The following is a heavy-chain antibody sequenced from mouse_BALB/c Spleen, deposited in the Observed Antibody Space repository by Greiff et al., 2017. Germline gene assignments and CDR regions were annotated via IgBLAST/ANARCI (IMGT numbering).Heavy chain of an antibody. CDR1: GYTFTSYY. V-gene: IGHV1S81*02. D-gene: IGHD1-1*01. CDR3: TRITTVPMDY. CDR2: INPSNGGT. J-gene: IGHJ4*01. Sequence: VQLQESGAELVKPGASVKLSCKASGYTFTSYYMYWVKQRPGQGLEWIGEINPSNGGTNFNEKFKSKATLTVDKSSSTAYMQLSSLTSEDSAVYYCTRITTVPMDYWGQGTSVTVSS.